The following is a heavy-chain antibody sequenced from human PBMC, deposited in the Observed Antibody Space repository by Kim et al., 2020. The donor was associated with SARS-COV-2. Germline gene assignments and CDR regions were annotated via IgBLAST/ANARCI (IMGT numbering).Heavy chain of an antibody. J-gene: IGHJ6*01. Sequence: GGSLRLSCAASGFTFSSYGMHWVRQAPGKGLEWVAVISYDGSNKYYADSVKGRFTISRDNSKNTLYLQMNSLRAEDTAVYYCAKAVKHCSGGSCHYYYY. D-gene: IGHD2-15*01. CDR2: ISYDGSNK. V-gene: IGHV3-30*18. CDR3: AKAVKHCSGGSCHYYYY. CDR1: GFTFSSYG.